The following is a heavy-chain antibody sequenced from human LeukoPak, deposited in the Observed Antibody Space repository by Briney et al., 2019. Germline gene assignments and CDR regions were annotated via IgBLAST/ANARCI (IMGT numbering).Heavy chain of an antibody. CDR1: GGSISSSSYC. CDR2: IYYSGST. J-gene: IGHJ4*02. CDR3: ARLPGY. Sequence: PPETLSLTCTVSGGSISSSSYCWGWIRQPPGKGLEWIGSIYYSGSTYYNPSLKSRVTISVDTSKNQFSLKLSSVTAADTAVYYCARLPGYWGQGTLVTVSS. V-gene: IGHV4-39*01.